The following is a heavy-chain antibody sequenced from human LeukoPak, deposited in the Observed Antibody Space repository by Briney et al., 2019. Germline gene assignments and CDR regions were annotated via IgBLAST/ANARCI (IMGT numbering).Heavy chain of an antibody. CDR2: INAGNGNT. CDR1: GFTFTSYA. CDR3: ARGGDIAVVPAAMVGP. V-gene: IGHV1-3*01. J-gene: IGHJ5*02. Sequence: GRSLRLSCAASGFTFTSYAMHWVRQAPGQRLEWMGWINAGNGNTKYSQKFQGRVTITRDTSASTAYMELSSLRSEDTAVYYCARGGDIAVVPAAMVGPWGQGTLVTVSS. D-gene: IGHD2-2*01.